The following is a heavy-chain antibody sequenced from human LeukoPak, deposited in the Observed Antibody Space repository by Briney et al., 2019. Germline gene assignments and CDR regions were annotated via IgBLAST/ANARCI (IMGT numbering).Heavy chain of an antibody. Sequence: PGGSLRLSCAASGFTFSSYAMSWVRQAPGKGLEWVSAISGSGGSTYYADSVKGRFTISRDNSKNTLYLQMNSLRAEDTAVYYCARDGDDPLIYNWFDPWGQGTLVTVSS. CDR1: GFTFSSYA. D-gene: IGHD1-1*01. CDR3: ARDGDDPLIYNWFDP. V-gene: IGHV3-23*01. CDR2: ISGSGGST. J-gene: IGHJ5*02.